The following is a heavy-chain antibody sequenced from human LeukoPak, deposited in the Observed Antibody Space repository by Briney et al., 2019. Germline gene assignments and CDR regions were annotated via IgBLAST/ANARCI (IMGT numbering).Heavy chain of an antibody. CDR1: GFTFSSYD. CDR3: ARDINRHWFYP. V-gene: IGHV3-23*01. Sequence: LTGGSLRLSCVDSGFTFSSYDMSWVRQIPGKGLEWVSAISASGDSTYYADSVKGRSTISRDNTNSTLYLQTNNLRAEDTATLYRARDINRHWFYPLGHRAPVTVSS. D-gene: IGHD1-14*01. J-gene: IGHJ5*02. CDR2: ISASGDST.